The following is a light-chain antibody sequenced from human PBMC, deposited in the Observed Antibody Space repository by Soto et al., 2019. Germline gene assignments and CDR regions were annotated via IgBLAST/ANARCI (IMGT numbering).Light chain of an antibody. CDR3: MQALQTPT. CDR2: LAS. V-gene: IGKV2-28*01. Sequence: DIVITQSPLSLPVTPVDPASISCMSSQSLLHSDGYNYLAWYLQKPGHSPQLLIDLASSRASGVPDRFSGSGSGTDFTLKISRVEAEDVGVYYCMQALQTPTCGGGTKGDIK. J-gene: IGKJ4*01. CDR1: QSLLHSDGYNY.